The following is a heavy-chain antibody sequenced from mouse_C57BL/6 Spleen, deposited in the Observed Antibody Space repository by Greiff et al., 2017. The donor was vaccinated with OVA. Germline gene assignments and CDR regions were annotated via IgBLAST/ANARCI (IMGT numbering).Heavy chain of an antibody. Sequence: QVQLQQPGTELVKPGASVKLSCKASGYTFTSYWMHWVKQRPGQGLEWIGNINPSNGGTNYNEKFKSKATLTVDKSSSTAYMQLSSLTSEDSAVYCCAREGLGRGYFDYWGQGTTLTVSS. J-gene: IGHJ2*01. CDR2: INPSNGGT. CDR3: AREGLGRGYFDY. V-gene: IGHV1-53*01. CDR1: GYTFTSYW. D-gene: IGHD3-3*01.